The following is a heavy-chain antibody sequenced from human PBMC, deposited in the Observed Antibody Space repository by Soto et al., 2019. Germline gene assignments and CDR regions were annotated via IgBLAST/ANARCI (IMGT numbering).Heavy chain of an antibody. CDR2: ISHSGST. D-gene: IGHD6-19*01. J-gene: IGHJ6*02. Sequence: SETLSLTCAVYGGSFSGYYWSWIRQPPGKGLEWIGEISHSGSTNYNPSLKSRVTISVDTSKNQFSLKLSSVTAADTAVYYCARSTRAIAVAGTFHYYYYYGMDVWGQGTTVTVSS. V-gene: IGHV4-34*01. CDR1: GGSFSGYY. CDR3: ARSTRAIAVAGTFHYYYYYGMDV.